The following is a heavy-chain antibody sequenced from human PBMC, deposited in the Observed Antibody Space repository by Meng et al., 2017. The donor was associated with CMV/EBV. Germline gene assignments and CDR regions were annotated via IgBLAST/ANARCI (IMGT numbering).Heavy chain of an antibody. CDR1: GDSVSSNSAA. CDR3: ARGYDFWSGYPLILYYYGMDV. V-gene: IGHV6-1*01. CDR2: TYYRSKWYN. D-gene: IGHD3-3*01. Sequence: SQTLSLTCAISGDSVSSNSAAWNWIRQSPSRGLEWLGRTYYRSKWYNDYAVSVKSRITINPDTSKNQFSLQLNSVTPEDTAVYYCARGYDFWSGYPLILYYYGMDVWGQGTTVTVSS. J-gene: IGHJ6*02.